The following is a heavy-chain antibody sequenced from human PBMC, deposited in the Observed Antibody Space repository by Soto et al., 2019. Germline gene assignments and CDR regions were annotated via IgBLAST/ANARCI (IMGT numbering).Heavy chain of an antibody. D-gene: IGHD5-12*01. CDR1: GYFLNIYY. Sequence: AESLSLTCPLPGYFLNIYYWYWMRHPPGKGLEWIGYIYSSGSTNYNPSLRSRVTISVDTSKNQFSLKVSPVTAADTAVYYCARRRRDGYNFDYWGQGILVTVS. CDR3: ARRRRDGYNFDY. J-gene: IGHJ4*02. CDR2: IYSSGST. V-gene: IGHV4-59*01.